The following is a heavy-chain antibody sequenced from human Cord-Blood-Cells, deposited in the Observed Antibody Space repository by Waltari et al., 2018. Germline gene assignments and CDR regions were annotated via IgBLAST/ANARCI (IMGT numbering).Heavy chain of an antibody. CDR1: GGSISSYY. V-gene: IGHV4-4*07. Sequence: QVQLQESGPGLVKPSETLSLTCTVSGGSISSYYWSWIRQPDWKGLEWIGRIYTSGSTNYNPSLKSRVTMSVDTSKNQFSLKLSSVTAADTAVYYCARDALDIVVVPAANWFDPWGQGTLVTVSS. CDR3: ARDALDIVVVPAANWFDP. CDR2: IYTSGST. D-gene: IGHD2-2*03. J-gene: IGHJ5*02.